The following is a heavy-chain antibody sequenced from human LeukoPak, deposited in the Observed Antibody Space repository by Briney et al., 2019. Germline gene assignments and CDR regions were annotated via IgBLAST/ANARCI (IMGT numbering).Heavy chain of an antibody. CDR3: ARDYYYDSSGYYNYYYYYGMDV. CDR1: GGSISSSSYY. Sequence: SETLSLTCTVSGGSISSSSYYWGWIRQPPGKGLEWIGSIYYSGSTYYNPSLKSRVTISVDTSKNQFSLKLSSVTAADTAVYYCARDYYYDSSGYYNYYYYYGMDVWGQGTTVTVSS. CDR2: IYYSGST. D-gene: IGHD3-22*01. V-gene: IGHV4-39*07. J-gene: IGHJ6*02.